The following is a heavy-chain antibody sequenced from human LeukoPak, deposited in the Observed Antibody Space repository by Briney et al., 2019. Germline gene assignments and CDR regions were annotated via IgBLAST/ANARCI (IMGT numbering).Heavy chain of an antibody. D-gene: IGHD3-9*01. CDR1: GGSISSTTYY. J-gene: IGHJ4*02. CDR3: ARSGPAGSRRITIFRPYYFDY. V-gene: IGHV4-39*07. Sequence: SETLSLTCTVSGGSISSTTYYWAWIRQPPGKGLEWIGSIYKAGNTNYNPSLKSRVTISVDTSKNQFSLKLSSVTAADTAVYYCARSGPAGSRRITIFRPYYFDYWGQGTLVTVSS. CDR2: IYKAGNT.